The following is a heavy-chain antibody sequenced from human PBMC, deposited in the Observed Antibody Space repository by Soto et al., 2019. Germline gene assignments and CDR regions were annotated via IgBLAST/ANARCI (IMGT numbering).Heavy chain of an antibody. CDR2: IIPIFGTA. CDR1: GGTFSSYA. Sequence: ASVKVSCKASGGTFSSYAISWVRQAPGQGLEWMGGIIPIFGTANYAQKFQGRVTITADESTSTAYMELCSLRSEDTAVYYCASPRLRGYEPKDNSVWLDPCGQGPRVTVSS. V-gene: IGHV1-69*13. CDR3: ASPRLRGYEPKDNSVWLDP. J-gene: IGHJ5*02. D-gene: IGHD5-12*01.